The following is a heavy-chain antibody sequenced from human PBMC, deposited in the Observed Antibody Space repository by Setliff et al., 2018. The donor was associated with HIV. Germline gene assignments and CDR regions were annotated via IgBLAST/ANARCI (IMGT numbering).Heavy chain of an antibody. Sequence: SVKVSCKASGGTFSSYAISWVRQAPGQGLEWMGGIIPILGIRNYAQKFQGRVIITTDESTGTAYMELSSLKDDDTAIYYCARPAPLLGTSPANNAFDIWGQGTTVTVSS. D-gene: IGHD3-10*01. CDR3: ARPAPLLGTSPANNAFDI. CDR1: GGTFSSYA. CDR2: IIPILGIR. J-gene: IGHJ3*02. V-gene: IGHV1-69*10.